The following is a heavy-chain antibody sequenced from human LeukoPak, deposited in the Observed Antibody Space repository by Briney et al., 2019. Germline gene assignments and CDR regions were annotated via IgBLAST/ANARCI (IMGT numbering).Heavy chain of an antibody. J-gene: IGHJ4*02. D-gene: IGHD3-10*01. CDR1: GFTCSSYW. V-gene: IGHV3-74*01. CDR3: VRGGVTGSGTYYVLN. CDR2: INNDGSTT. Sequence: GGSLRLSCAASGFTCSSYWMRWVRQVPGKELVWVSRINNDGSTTRYADSVKGRFTISRDNAKNTVYLQMNSLRAEDTAVYYCVRGGVTGSGTYYVLNWGQGTLITVSS.